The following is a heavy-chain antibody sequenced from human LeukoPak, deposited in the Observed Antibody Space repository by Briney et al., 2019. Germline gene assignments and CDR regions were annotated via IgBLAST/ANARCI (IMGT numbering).Heavy chain of an antibody. CDR1: GGSFSGYY. V-gene: IGHV4-34*01. J-gene: IGHJ6*02. CDR2: INHSGST. CDR3: ARQAGYYDFWSGYYIYYYYGMDV. D-gene: IGHD3-3*01. Sequence: SETLSLTCAVYGGSFSGYYRSWIRQPPGKGLEWIGEINHSGSTNYNPSLKSRVTISVDTSKNQFSLKLSSVTAADTAVYYCARQAGYYDFWSGYYIYYYYGMDVWGQGTTVTVSS.